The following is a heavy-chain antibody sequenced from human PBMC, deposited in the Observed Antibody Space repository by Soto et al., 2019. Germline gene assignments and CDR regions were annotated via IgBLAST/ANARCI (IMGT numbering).Heavy chain of an antibody. CDR2: FNPTGDTA. CDR1: GYTFTSYY. Sequence: AASVKVSCKASGYTFTSYYIHWVRQAPGQGLEWMGIFNPTGDTASYAQKFQGRVTVTRNTSISTVYMELSGLRADDTAVYYCARRKERSGPHYFDYWGQGSQVTVSS. D-gene: IGHD6-25*01. J-gene: IGHJ4*02. CDR3: ARRKERSGPHYFDY. V-gene: IGHV1-46*01.